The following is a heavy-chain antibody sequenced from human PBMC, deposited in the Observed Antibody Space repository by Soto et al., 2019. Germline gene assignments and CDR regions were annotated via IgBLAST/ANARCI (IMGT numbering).Heavy chain of an antibody. V-gene: IGHV3-74*01. CDR2: INSDGSST. Sequence: GGSLRLSCAASGFTFSSYWVHWVRQAPGKGLVWVSRINSDGSSTSYADSVKGRFTISRDNAKNTLYLQMNSLRAEDTAVYYCARARGGSSWYIVWGQGTLVTVSS. D-gene: IGHD6-13*01. CDR1: GFTFSSYW. J-gene: IGHJ4*02. CDR3: ARARGGSSWYIV.